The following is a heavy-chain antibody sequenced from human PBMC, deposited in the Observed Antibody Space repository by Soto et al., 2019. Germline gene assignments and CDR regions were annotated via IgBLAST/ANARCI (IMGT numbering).Heavy chain of an antibody. D-gene: IGHD3-10*01. CDR2: MNPNSGDT. Sequence: ASVKVSCKASGYTFTDYDMNWVRQANRQGPEWMGWMNPNSGDTGYAQKFQGRVTMTRDTSITTAYMELSSLRSEDTAVYYCAKVSRRGSAIDFDYWGQGTLGTVSS. CDR1: GYTFTDYD. CDR3: AKVSRRGSAIDFDY. J-gene: IGHJ4*02. V-gene: IGHV1-8*01.